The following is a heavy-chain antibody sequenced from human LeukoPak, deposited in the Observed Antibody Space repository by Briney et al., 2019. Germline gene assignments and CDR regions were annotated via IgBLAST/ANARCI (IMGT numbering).Heavy chain of an antibody. V-gene: IGHV4-39*07. CDR3: ARDVPAVTAISLYYYYGMDV. Sequence: RPSETLSLTCTVSGGSISSSSYYWGWIRQPPGKGLEWIGSIYYSGSTYYNPSLKSRVTISVDTSKNQFSLKLSSVTAADTAVYYCARDVPAVTAISLYYYYGMDVWGQGTTVTVSS. J-gene: IGHJ6*02. D-gene: IGHD2-21*02. CDR1: GGSISSSSYY. CDR2: IYYSGST.